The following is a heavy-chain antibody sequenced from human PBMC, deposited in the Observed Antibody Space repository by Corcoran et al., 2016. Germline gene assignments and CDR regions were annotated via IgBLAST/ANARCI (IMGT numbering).Heavy chain of an antibody. CDR1: GGSFSGYY. CDR2: INHSGST. CDR3: ARGYLITYYYYYGMDV. D-gene: IGHD3-22*01. J-gene: IGHJ6*02. V-gene: IGHV4-34*01. Sequence: QVQLQQWGAGLLKPSETLSLTCAVYGGSFSGYYWSWIRQPPGKGLEWIGEINHSGSTHYNPSLKSRVTISVDTSKKQFSLKLSSVTAADTAVYYCARGYLITYYYYYGMDVWGQGTTVTVSS.